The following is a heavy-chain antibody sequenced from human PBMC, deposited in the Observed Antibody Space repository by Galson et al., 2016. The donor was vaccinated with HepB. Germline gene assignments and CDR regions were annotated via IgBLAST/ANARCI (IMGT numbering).Heavy chain of an antibody. CDR3: AKKSLVAGTATYVFDS. V-gene: IGHV3-23*01. J-gene: IGHJ4*02. D-gene: IGHD6-19*01. CDR2: ISGSGGSI. Sequence: SLRLSCAASGFPSSTYGMSWVRQAPGKGLEWVSGISGSGGSIYSADSVKGRFTISRDNSKNTLYLQMNSLRADDTAVYYCAKKSLVAGTATYVFDSWGQGTLVTVSS. CDR1: GFPSSTYG.